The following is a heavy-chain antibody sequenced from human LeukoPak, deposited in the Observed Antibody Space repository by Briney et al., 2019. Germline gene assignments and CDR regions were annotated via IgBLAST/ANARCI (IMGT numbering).Heavy chain of an antibody. D-gene: IGHD6-19*01. V-gene: IGHV1-46*01. CDR3: ARERGAVAGTFPLDY. CDR2: INPSGGST. CDR1: GYTFTSYY. Sequence: ASVKVSCKASGYTFTSYYMHWVRQAPGQGLEWMGIINPSGGSTSYAQKFQGRVTMTRDTSTSTVYMELSSLRSEDTAVYYCARERGAVAGTFPLDYWGQGTLVTVSS. J-gene: IGHJ4*02.